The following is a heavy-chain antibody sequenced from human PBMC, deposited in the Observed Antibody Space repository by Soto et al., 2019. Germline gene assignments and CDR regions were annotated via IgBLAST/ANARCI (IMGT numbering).Heavy chain of an antibody. Sequence: QVQLVQSGAEVKKPGASVKVSCKASGYIFPDYYLHWVRQAPGEGLEWMGRINPNGGGTNYAQKFEGWVTVTTDTSISTAYMELSRLNFDDTPVYYCARGEQLVHFDSWGQGTLVTVSS. CDR2: INPNGGGT. CDR1: GYIFPDYY. V-gene: IGHV1-2*04. J-gene: IGHJ4*01. D-gene: IGHD6-6*01. CDR3: ARGEQLVHFDS.